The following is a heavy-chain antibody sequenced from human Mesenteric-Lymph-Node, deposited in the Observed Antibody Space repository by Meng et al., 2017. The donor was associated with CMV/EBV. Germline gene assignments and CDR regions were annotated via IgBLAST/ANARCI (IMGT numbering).Heavy chain of an antibody. Sequence: SLKISCAASGFTFDDYAMHWVRQAPGKGLEWVSGISWNSGSIGYADSVEGRFTISRDYSENTLYLQMDSLRGEDTAVYYCVKETNTNRWNGDHSYSMDVWGQGTTVTVSS. D-gene: IGHD2-8*01. V-gene: IGHV3-9*01. CDR3: VKETNTNRWNGDHSYSMDV. J-gene: IGHJ6*02. CDR1: GFTFDDYA. CDR2: ISWNSGSI.